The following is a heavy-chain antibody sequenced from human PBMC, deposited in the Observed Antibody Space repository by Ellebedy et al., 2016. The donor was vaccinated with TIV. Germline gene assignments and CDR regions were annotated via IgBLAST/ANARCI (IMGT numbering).Heavy chain of an antibody. Sequence: GESLKISCATSGFTFSRYWMAWLRQAPGKGLEYVAHIKFDNIEKYYVDSVKGRFTISRDNARNSLYLQMDSLRVDETAIYYCARDTVQVPDGDVFDVWGQGTMVTVSS. J-gene: IGHJ3*01. CDR3: ARDTVQVPDGDVFDV. D-gene: IGHD2-2*01. CDR1: GFTFSRYW. CDR2: IKFDNIEK. V-gene: IGHV3-7*04.